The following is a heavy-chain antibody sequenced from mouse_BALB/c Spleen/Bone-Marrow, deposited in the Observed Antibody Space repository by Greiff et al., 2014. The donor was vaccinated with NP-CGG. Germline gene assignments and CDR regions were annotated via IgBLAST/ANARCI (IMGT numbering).Heavy chain of an antibody. CDR2: IDPANGNT. Sequence: VQLQHPGAELVKPGASVKLSCTASGFNIKDTYMHWVKQRPEQGLEWIGRIDPANGNTKYDPKFQGKATITADTSSNTAYLQLSSLTSEDTAVYYCARYYYGSSYAMDYWGQGTSVTVSS. V-gene: IGHV14-3*02. CDR3: ARYYYGSSYAMDY. D-gene: IGHD1-1*01. CDR1: GFNIKDTY. J-gene: IGHJ4*01.